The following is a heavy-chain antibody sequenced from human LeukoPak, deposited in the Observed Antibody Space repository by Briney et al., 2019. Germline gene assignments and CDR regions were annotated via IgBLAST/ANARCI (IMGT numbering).Heavy chain of an antibody. J-gene: IGHJ5*02. CDR1: GGSISIYN. CDR3: ARGGPDSRVFDP. V-gene: IGHV4-4*07. Sequence: PSQTLSLTRTVSGGSISIYNWNWIRRPAGKGLEWIGRVHTTGNTNYNPSLKSRVTTSVDTSKNQFSLNLSSVTAADTAVYYCARGGPDSRVFDPWGQGTLVTVSS. D-gene: IGHD1-14*01. CDR2: VHTTGNT.